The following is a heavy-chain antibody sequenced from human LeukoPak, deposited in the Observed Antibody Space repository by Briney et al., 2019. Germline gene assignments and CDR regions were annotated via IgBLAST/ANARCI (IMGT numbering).Heavy chain of an antibody. V-gene: IGHV1-8*01. CDR1: GYTFTSYD. J-gene: IGHJ4*02. CDR3: AREVVRGVLYYFDY. D-gene: IGHD3-10*01. Sequence: ASVKVSCKASGYTFTSYDINCVRQATGQRLEWMVWMNPNSGNTGYAQKFQGRVTMTRKTSISTAYMELSSLRSEDTAVYYCAREVVRGVLYYFDYWGQGTLVTVSS. CDR2: MNPNSGNT.